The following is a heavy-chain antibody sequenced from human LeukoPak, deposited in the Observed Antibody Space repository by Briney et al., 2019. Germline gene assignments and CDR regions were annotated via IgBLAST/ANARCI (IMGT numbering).Heavy chain of an antibody. J-gene: IGHJ4*02. CDR3: ARDGDYGTGSYYRGCIDS. D-gene: IGHD3-10*01. CDR1: VYSFTAFY. CDR2: IHPRRGET. Sequence: ASVKVSRKTSVYSFTAFYIHWVRQAPGQGLEWMGWIHPRRGETNYEQKFQGRVTMTRDASISTAYLDLSSLRSDDTAVYYCARDGDYGTGSYYRGCIDSWGQGTPVTVSP. V-gene: IGHV1-2*02.